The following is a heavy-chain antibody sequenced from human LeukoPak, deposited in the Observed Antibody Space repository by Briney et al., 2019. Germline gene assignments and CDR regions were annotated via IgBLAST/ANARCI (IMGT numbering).Heavy chain of an antibody. D-gene: IGHD6-19*01. CDR3: ASRSNGSGWYSFDY. CDR2: ISHSGST. J-gene: IGHJ4*02. Sequence: NPSETLSLTCSVAGYSISSGYYWGWIRQPPGKGLEWIGSISHSGSTYYNPSLKSRVTISVDTSKNHFSLKLSSVTAADTAVYYCASRSNGSGWYSFDYWGQGTLVTVSS. V-gene: IGHV4-38-2*02. CDR1: GYSISSGYY.